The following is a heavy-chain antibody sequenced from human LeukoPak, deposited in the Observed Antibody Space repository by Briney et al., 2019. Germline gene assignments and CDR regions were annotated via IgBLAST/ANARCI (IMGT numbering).Heavy chain of an antibody. CDR1: GFSFSSYA. V-gene: IGHV3-30-3*01. D-gene: IGHD6-19*01. CDR2: ISYDGSNK. J-gene: IGHJ4*02. Sequence: GRSLRLSCAASGFSFSSYAMHWVRQAPGKGLEWVAVISYDGSNKYYADSVKGRFTISRDNSKNTLYLQMNSLRAEDTAVYYCARPYSSGWYGDFDYWGQGTLVTVS. CDR3: ARPYSSGWYGDFDY.